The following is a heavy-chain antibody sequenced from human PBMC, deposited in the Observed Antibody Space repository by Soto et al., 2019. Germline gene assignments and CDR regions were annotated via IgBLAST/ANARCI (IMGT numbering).Heavy chain of an antibody. CDR2: INSDGSST. CDR3: VRTSLVVAAATREDY. CDR1: GFTFSSYW. D-gene: IGHD2-15*01. Sequence: EVQLVESGGGLVQPGGSLRLSCAASGFTFSSYWMHWVRQAPGKGLVWVSRINSDGSSTSYADSVKGRFTISRDNAKNTLYLQXXSLRAEDTAVYYCVRTSLVVAAATREDYWGQGTLVTVSS. J-gene: IGHJ4*02. V-gene: IGHV3-74*01.